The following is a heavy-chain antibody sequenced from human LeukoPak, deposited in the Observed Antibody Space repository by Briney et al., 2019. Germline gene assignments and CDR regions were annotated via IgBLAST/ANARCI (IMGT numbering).Heavy chain of an antibody. CDR3: ARDYGSGSYYWYYFDY. J-gene: IGHJ4*02. Sequence: KFYSTSLKTRLTISKDTSKNQAVLTMTNMDPVDTATYYCARDYGSGSYYWYYFDYWGQGTLVTVSS. CDR2: K. D-gene: IGHD3-10*01. V-gene: IGHV2-70*04.